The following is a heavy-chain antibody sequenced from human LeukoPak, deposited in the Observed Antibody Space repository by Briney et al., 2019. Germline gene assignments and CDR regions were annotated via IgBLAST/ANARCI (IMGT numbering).Heavy chain of an antibody. D-gene: IGHD6-13*01. CDR2: IRYDGSNK. J-gene: IGHJ4*02. CDR3: AKDQYSSSRNLDY. Sequence: SSYFWGWIRLPPGKGLEWVAFIRYDGSNKHYADSVKGRFTISRDNSKNTLYLQMSSLRAEGTAVYYCAKDQYSSSRNLDYWGQGTLVTVSS. V-gene: IGHV3-30*02. CDR1: SSYF.